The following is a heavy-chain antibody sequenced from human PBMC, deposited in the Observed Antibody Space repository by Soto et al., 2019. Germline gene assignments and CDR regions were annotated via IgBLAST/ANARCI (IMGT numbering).Heavy chain of an antibody. V-gene: IGHV3-33*01. CDR3: ARDKPAAMDY. D-gene: IGHD2-2*01. CDR1: GFTFSSYG. J-gene: IGHJ4*01. Sequence: GGSRRLSGEASGFTFSSYGMHWVRQAPGKGLEWVAVIWYDGSNKYYADSVKGRFTISRDNSKNTLYLQMNSLRSEDTAVYYCARDKPAAMDYWGHGTLVTVSS. CDR2: IWYDGSNK.